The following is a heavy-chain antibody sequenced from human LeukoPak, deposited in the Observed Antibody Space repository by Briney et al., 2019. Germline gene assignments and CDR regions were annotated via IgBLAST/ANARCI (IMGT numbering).Heavy chain of an antibody. D-gene: IGHD7-27*01. CDR1: GGSISNYF. CDR2: IYSSGST. J-gene: IGHJ4*02. V-gene: IGHV4-4*09. Sequence: SETLSLTCSVSGGSISNYFWTWIRQPPGKGLEWIGYIYSSGSTYYNPSLKSRVTIPVDTSKNRFSLKLSTVTAADTAVYYCARRPTGDPKFDYWGQGTLVTVSS. CDR3: ARRPTGDPKFDY.